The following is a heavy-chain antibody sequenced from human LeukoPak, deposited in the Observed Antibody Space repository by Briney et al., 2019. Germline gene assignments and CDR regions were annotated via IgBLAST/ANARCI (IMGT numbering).Heavy chain of an antibody. CDR3: ARDPYSSSWYTRPY. D-gene: IGHD6-13*01. J-gene: IGHJ4*02. V-gene: IGHV4-59*12. CDR2: IYYSGST. CDR1: GGSISSYY. Sequence: SETLSLTCTVSGGSISSYYWSWIRQPPGKGLEWIGYIYYSGSTNYNPSLKSRVTISVDTSKNQFSLKLTSVTAADTAVYYCARDPYSSSWYTRPYWGQGTLVTVSS.